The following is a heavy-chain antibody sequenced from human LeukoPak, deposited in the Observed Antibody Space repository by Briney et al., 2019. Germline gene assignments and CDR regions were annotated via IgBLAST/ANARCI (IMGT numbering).Heavy chain of an antibody. Sequence: GASVKVSCKAPGYTFTSYGISWVRQAPGQGLEWMGWISAYNGNTNYAQKLQGRVTMTTDTSTSTAYMELRSLRSDDTAVYYCARDLALDRESSGWYWPWAERQVDYWGQGTLVTVSS. J-gene: IGHJ4*02. CDR1: GYTFTSYG. D-gene: IGHD6-19*01. CDR3: ARDLALDRESSGWYWPWAERQVDY. CDR2: ISAYNGNT. V-gene: IGHV1-18*01.